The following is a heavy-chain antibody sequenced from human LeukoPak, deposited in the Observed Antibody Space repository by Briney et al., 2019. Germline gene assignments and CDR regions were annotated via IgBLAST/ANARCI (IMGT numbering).Heavy chain of an antibody. Sequence: PGGSLRLSPAASGFTFRSYSMKAVRQAPGKGLGRVSYITSSSSTIYYADSVKGRFSISRDNAKNSLYLQMNSLRAEDTAVYYCARVLEGSGSYPIGYWDQGTLVTASS. CDR3: ARVLEGSGSYPIGY. V-gene: IGHV3-48*01. D-gene: IGHD3-10*01. CDR1: GFTFRSYS. J-gene: IGHJ4*02. CDR2: ITSSSSTI.